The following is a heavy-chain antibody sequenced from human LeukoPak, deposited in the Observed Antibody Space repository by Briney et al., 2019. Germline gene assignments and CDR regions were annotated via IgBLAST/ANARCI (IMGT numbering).Heavy chain of an antibody. J-gene: IGHJ5*02. D-gene: IGHD3-10*01. Sequence: PGGSLRLSCAASGFTFSSYAMSWVRQAPGKGLGWVSAISGSGGSTYYADSVKGRFTISRDNSKNTLYLQMNSLRAEDTAVYYCAKDKWFGELLYQFDPWGQGTLVTVSS. CDR2: ISGSGGST. CDR1: GFTFSSYA. V-gene: IGHV3-23*01. CDR3: AKDKWFGELLYQFDP.